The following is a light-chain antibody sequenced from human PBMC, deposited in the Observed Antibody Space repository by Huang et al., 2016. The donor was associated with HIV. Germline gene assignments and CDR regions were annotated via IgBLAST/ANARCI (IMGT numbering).Light chain of an antibody. Sequence: EIVLTQSPVTLSLSPGDRATLSCRASQSVGTYLAWYQQKSGRAPRHLIYDASNRAAGVPARFSASGSETDFTLTIDSLDPDDFAIYHCQQRSKWPLTFGGGTKVEMK. CDR3: QQRSKWPLT. CDR2: DAS. J-gene: IGKJ4*01. CDR1: QSVGTY. V-gene: IGKV3-11*01.